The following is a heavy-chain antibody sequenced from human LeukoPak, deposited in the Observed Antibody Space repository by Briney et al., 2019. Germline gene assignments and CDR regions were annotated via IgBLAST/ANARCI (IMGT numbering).Heavy chain of an antibody. CDR1: GFTLSSYE. D-gene: IGHD4-17*01. J-gene: IGHJ3*02. CDR2: ISSSHSTI. Sequence: GGSLRLSCAASGFTLSSYEMNWVRQAPGKGLEWVSYISSSHSTIYYADSVKGRFTISRDNAKNSLYLQMNSLRAEDTAVYYCAREVPTGRAFDTWGQGTMVTVSS. CDR3: AREVPTGRAFDT. V-gene: IGHV3-48*03.